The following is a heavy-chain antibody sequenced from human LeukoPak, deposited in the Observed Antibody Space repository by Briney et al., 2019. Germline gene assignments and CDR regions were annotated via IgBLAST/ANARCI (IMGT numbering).Heavy chain of an antibody. CDR3: ARDRGDILTGPSYYFDY. V-gene: IGHV4-59*01. CDR2: ISYSGST. CDR1: GGSFSGYY. J-gene: IGHJ4*02. Sequence: SETLSLTCAVYGGSFSGYYWSWIRQPPGKGLEWIGYISYSGSTDYNPSLKSRVTISLDTSKNQFSLRLSSVTAADTAVYYCARDRGDILTGPSYYFDYWGQGTLVTVSS. D-gene: IGHD3-9*01.